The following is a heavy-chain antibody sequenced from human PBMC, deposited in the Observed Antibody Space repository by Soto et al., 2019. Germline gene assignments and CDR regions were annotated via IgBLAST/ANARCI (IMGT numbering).Heavy chain of an antibody. CDR1: GGSVSSGSYY. CDR3: ARGVLLWSRSWCDP. D-gene: IGHD3-10*01. Sequence: QVQLQESGPGLVKPSETLSLTCTVSGGSVSSGSYYWSWIRQPPGKGLEWIGYIYYSGSTNYNPSLKSRVATSVDTSKIQFSLKLSSVTAADTAVYYCARGVLLWSRSWCDPGGQGTLVTVYS. V-gene: IGHV4-61*01. J-gene: IGHJ5*02. CDR2: IYYSGST.